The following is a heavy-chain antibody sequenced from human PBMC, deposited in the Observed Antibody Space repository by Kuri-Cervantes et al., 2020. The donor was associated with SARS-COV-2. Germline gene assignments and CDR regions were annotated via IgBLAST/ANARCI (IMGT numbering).Heavy chain of an antibody. CDR3: ARDPDSSGWYAGDAFDI. D-gene: IGHD6-19*01. CDR2: INSDGSST. Sequence: GESLKISCAASGFTFRSYWMHWVRQAPGKGLVWVSRINSDGSSTSYADSVKGRFTISRDNAKNTLYLQMNSLRAEDTAVYYCARDPDSSGWYAGDAFDIWGQGTMVTVSS. V-gene: IGHV3-74*01. CDR1: GFTFRSYW. J-gene: IGHJ3*02.